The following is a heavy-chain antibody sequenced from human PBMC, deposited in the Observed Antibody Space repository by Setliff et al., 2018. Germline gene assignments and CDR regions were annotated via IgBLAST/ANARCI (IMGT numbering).Heavy chain of an antibody. Sequence: SETLSLTCAVYGGSFSGYYWSWIRQPPGKGLEWIGYIYYSGSTNYNPSLKSRVTMSIDTSKNQFSLKLNSVTAADMAVYYCAREQWLDPPGYYYMDVWAKGTTVTAP. J-gene: IGHJ6*03. D-gene: IGHD6-19*01. V-gene: IGHV4-59*12. CDR1: GGSFSGYY. CDR2: IYYSGST. CDR3: AREQWLDPPGYYYMDV.